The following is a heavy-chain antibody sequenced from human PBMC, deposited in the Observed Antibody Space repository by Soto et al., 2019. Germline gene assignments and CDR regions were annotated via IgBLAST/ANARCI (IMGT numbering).Heavy chain of an antibody. V-gene: IGHV1-18*01. J-gene: IGHJ4*02. CDR2: ISAYNGNT. D-gene: IGHD2-15*01. Sequence: ASVKVSCKASGYTFTSYGISWVRQAPGQGLEWMGWISAYNGNTNYAQNLQGRVTMTTDTSASTAYMELRSLRSDDKAVYYCARDYCSGGSCYYDYWGLGTLVTVSS. CDR1: GYTFTSYG. CDR3: ARDYCSGGSCYYDY.